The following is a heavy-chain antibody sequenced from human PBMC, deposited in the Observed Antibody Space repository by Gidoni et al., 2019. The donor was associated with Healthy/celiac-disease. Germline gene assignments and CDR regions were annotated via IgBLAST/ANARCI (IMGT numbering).Heavy chain of an antibody. Sequence: EVQLVESGGGLVQPGGSLKLSCAASGFTFSGSAMHWVRQASGKGLEWVGRIRSKANSYATAYAASVKGRFTISRDDSKNTAYLQMNSLKTEDTAVYYCTRDTLGGMDVWGQGTTVTVSS. CDR3: TRDTLGGMDV. D-gene: IGHD3-3*01. J-gene: IGHJ6*02. CDR1: GFTFSGSA. CDR2: IRSKANSYAT. V-gene: IGHV3-73*02.